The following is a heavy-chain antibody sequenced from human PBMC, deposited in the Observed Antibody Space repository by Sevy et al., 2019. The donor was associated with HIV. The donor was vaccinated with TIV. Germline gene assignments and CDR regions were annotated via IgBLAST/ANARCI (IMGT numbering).Heavy chain of an antibody. Sequence: GGSLRLSCAASGFTFSSYSMNWVRQAPGKELEWVSYISSSSSTIYYVDSVKGRFTISRDNAKNSLYLQMNSLRDEDTAVYYCARGDYDFWSGDYYYYYGMDVWGQGTTVTVSS. J-gene: IGHJ6*02. D-gene: IGHD3-3*01. CDR1: GFTFSSYS. CDR2: ISSSSSTI. V-gene: IGHV3-48*02. CDR3: ARGDYDFWSGDYYYYYGMDV.